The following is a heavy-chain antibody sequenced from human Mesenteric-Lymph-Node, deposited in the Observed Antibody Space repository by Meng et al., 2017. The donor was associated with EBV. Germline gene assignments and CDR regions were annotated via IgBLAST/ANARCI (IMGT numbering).Heavy chain of an antibody. D-gene: IGHD4-11*01. CDR3: AHRRGAYSNFNWFDT. J-gene: IGHJ5*02. CDR1: GFSLSTSGVG. CDR2: IYWDDDK. V-gene: IGHV2-5*02. Sequence: QITLKESGPTLVKPTQTLTLTCPFSGFSLSTSGVGVGWIRQPPGKALEWLALIYWDDDKSYSPSLKNRLTITKDTSKNQVVLTMTNMDPVDTATYYCAHRRGAYSNFNWFDTWGQGTLVTVAS.